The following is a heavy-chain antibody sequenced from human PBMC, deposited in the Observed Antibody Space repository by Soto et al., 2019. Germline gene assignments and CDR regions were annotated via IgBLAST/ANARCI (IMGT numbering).Heavy chain of an antibody. V-gene: IGHV4-31*03. J-gene: IGHJ4*02. CDR2: IYYSGST. Sequence: QVQLQESGPGLVKPSQTLSLTCTVSGGSISSGGYYWSWIRQHPGKGLEWIGYIYYSGSTYYNPSLKSRVTISVDTSKNQCSLKLSSVTAADTAVYYCASGIPLATGPLGSRIDYWGQGTLVTVSS. CDR1: GGSISSGGYY. CDR3: ASGIPLATGPLGSRIDY. D-gene: IGHD7-27*01.